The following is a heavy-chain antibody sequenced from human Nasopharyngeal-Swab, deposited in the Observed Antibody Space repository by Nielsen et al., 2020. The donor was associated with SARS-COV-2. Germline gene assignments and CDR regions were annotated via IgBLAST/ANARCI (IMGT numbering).Heavy chain of an antibody. Sequence: GESLKISCAASGFTFSSYAMSWVRQAPGKGLEWVSVIFSGGTSTFYADSVKGRFTISRDNSKNTLFLQMNSLRAEDTAVYYCAKGLADYGEDAFDIWGQGTMVTVS. CDR1: GFTFSSYA. J-gene: IGHJ3*02. D-gene: IGHD3-16*01. CDR2: IFSGGTST. CDR3: AKGLADYGEDAFDI. V-gene: IGHV3-23*03.